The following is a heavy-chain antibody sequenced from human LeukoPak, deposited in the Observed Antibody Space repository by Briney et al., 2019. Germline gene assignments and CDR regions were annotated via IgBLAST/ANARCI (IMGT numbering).Heavy chain of an antibody. Sequence: ASVKVSCKASGYSFTAYYMHWVRQAPGQGLEWMGWINPNSGGTNYAQKFQGRVTMTRDTSISTAYMELSRLRSDDTAVYYCARDSTVAGTIFFDYWGQGTLVTVSS. J-gene: IGHJ4*02. CDR1: GYSFTAYY. CDR2: INPNSGGT. CDR3: ARDSTVAGTIFFDY. V-gene: IGHV1-2*02. D-gene: IGHD6-19*01.